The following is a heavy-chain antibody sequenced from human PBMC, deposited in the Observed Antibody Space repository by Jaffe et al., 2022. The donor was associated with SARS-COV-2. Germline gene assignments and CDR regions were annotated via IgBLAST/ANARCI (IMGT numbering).Heavy chain of an antibody. CDR1: GFTVSSNY. V-gene: IGHV3-53*01. CDR3: ARDHYCGGDCYSPVGGVFDI. CDR2: IHRGGST. Sequence: EVLLVESGGGLIQPGGSLRLSCAVSGFTVSSNYMTWVRRAPGKGLEWVSVIHRGGSTYYADSVKGRFTISRDSSKNTLYLQMNSLTAEDTAVYYCARDHYCGGDCYSPVGGVFDIWGQGTMVIVSS. D-gene: IGHD2-21*02. J-gene: IGHJ3*02.